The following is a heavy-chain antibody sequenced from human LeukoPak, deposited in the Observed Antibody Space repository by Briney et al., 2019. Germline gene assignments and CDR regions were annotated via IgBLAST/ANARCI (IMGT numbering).Heavy chain of an antibody. D-gene: IGHD2-21*02. Sequence: GSSVKVSCKASGGTFSSYAVSWVRQAPGQGLEWMGGIIPIFGTENYAQKFQGRVTITTDESTNTAYMELSSLRSEDTAVYYCARESVAYCGGDCYAFDIWGQGTMVTVSS. CDR1: GGTFSSYA. CDR2: IIPIFGTE. CDR3: ARESVAYCGGDCYAFDI. J-gene: IGHJ3*02. V-gene: IGHV1-69*05.